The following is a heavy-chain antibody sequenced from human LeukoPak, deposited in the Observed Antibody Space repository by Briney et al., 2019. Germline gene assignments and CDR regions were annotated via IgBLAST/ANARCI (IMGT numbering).Heavy chain of an antibody. CDR3: AWLFRSGYSTIDY. V-gene: IGHV3-23*01. D-gene: IGHD3-3*01. CDR2: TSGSGGST. Sequence: PGGSLILSCAASGFTFSSYAMSWVRQAPGKGLEWVSVTSGSGGSTSYADSVKGRFTISRDNSKNTLYLQMNSLRAEDTAVYYCAWLFRSGYSTIDYWGQGTLVTVSS. J-gene: IGHJ4*02. CDR1: GFTFSSYA.